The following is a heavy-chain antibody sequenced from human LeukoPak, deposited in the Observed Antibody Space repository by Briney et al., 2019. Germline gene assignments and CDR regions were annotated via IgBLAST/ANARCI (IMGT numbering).Heavy chain of an antibody. V-gene: IGHV1-18*01. CDR2: ISAYNGNT. CDR3: ARPEGRLGELSLYY. J-gene: IGHJ4*02. Sequence: ASVKVSCKASGYTFTSYAITWVRQAPGQGLEWMGWISAYNGNTNYAQKLQGRVTMTRNTSISTAYMELSSLRSEDTAVYYCARPEGRLGELSLYYWGQGTLVTVSS. D-gene: IGHD3-16*02. CDR1: GYTFTSYA.